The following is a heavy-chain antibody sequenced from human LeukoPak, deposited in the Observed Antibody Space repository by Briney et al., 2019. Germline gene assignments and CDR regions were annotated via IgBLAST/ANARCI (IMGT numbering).Heavy chain of an antibody. J-gene: IGHJ4*02. Sequence: GGSLRLSCAASGFTFSSYAMSWVRQAPGKGPEWVSPISSSSSYIYYADSVKGRFTISRDDAKNSLYLQMNSLRAEDTAVYYCARVVYYDSSGYNYWGQGTLVTVSS. CDR3: ARVVYYDSSGYNY. V-gene: IGHV3-21*01. CDR1: GFTFSSYA. D-gene: IGHD3-22*01. CDR2: ISSSSSYI.